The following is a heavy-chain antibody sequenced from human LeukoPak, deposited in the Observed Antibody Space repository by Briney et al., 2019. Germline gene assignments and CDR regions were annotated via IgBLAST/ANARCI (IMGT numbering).Heavy chain of an antibody. CDR1: GFTFSSYA. J-gene: IGHJ4*02. V-gene: IGHV3-30*07. D-gene: IGHD3-22*01. CDR3: AGSMIVVVNGYFDY. Sequence: GGSLRLSCAASGFTFSSYAMHWVRQAPGKGLEWVAVISYDGSNKYYADSVKGRFTISRDNSKNTLYLQMNSLRAEDTAVYYCAGSMIVVVNGYFDYWGQGTLVTVSS. CDR2: ISYDGSNK.